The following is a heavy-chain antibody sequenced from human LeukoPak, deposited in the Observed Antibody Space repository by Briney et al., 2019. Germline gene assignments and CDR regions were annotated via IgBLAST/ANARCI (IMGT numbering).Heavy chain of an antibody. D-gene: IGHD3-22*01. CDR1: GGSFSGYY. CDR3: ARGLEHYYDSSGYFFL. CDR2: INHSGST. V-gene: IGHV4-34*01. Sequence: SETLSLTCAVYGGSFSGYYWSWIRQPPGKGLEWIGEINHSGSTNYNPSLKSRVTISVDTSKNQFSLKLSSVTAADTAVYYCARGLEHYYDSSGYFFLWGQGTLVTVSS. J-gene: IGHJ4*02.